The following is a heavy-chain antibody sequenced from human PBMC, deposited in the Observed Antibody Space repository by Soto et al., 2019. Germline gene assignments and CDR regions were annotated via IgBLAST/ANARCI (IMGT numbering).Heavy chain of an antibody. Sequence: EVQLLESGGGLVQPGGSLRLSCAASGFTFSSYAMSWVRKAPGKGLEWVSAISGSGGSTYDAASGQVRFTISRDNSENTLYLPMNSPRAEVTVVEYCAKDGFGELLVVDYDYDMDVWGEGTTVTVSS. D-gene: IGHD3-10*01. V-gene: IGHV3-23*01. CDR2: ISGSGGST. CDR3: AKDGFGELLVVDYDYDMDV. J-gene: IGHJ6*04. CDR1: GFTFSSYA.